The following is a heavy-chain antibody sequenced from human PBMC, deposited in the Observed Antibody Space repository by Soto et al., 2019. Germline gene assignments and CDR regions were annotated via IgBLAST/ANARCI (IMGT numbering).Heavy chain of an antibody. CDR3: ARAPLNYDSSGYHFDY. CDR2: ISSSSSTI. CDR1: GFTFGDYA. D-gene: IGHD3-22*01. Sequence: GGPLRLSCTASGFTFGDYAMSWFRQAPGKGLEWVSYISSSSSTIHYADSVKGRFTISRDNAKNSLYLQMNSLRAEDTAVYYCARAPLNYDSSGYHFDYWGQGTLVTVSS. V-gene: IGHV3-48*01. J-gene: IGHJ4*02.